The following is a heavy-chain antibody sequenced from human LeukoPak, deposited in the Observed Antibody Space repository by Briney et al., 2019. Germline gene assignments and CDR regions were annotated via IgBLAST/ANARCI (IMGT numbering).Heavy chain of an antibody. Sequence: PSETLSLTCAVYGGSLSGYYWTWIRQPPGKGLEWIGYIYNSGSTNYNPSLESRVTLSVDASENQFSLKLSSVTAADTAVYYCARGGRKYCAGDCYTVDYWGQGTLVTVSS. V-gene: IGHV4-34*09. J-gene: IGHJ4*02. D-gene: IGHD2-21*02. CDR3: ARGGRKYCAGDCYTVDY. CDR1: GGSLSGYY. CDR2: IYNSGST.